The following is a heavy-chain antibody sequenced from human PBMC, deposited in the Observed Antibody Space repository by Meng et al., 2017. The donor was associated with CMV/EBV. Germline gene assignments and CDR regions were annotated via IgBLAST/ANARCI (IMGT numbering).Heavy chain of an antibody. D-gene: IGHD3-22*01. Sequence: GGSLRLSCAASGFTFSSYGMHWVRQAPGKGLERVAFIRYDGSNKYYADSVKGRFTISRDNSKNTLYLQMNSLRAEDTAVYYCAKDLGALIVVVIYYYYYGMDVWGQGTTVTVSS. V-gene: IGHV3-30*02. CDR2: IRYDGSNK. CDR1: GFTFSSYG. CDR3: AKDLGALIVVVIYYYYYGMDV. J-gene: IGHJ6*02.